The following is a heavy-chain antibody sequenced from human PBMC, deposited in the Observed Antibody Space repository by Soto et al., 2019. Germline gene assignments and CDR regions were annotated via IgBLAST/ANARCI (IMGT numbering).Heavy chain of an antibody. CDR2: IYYRGNT. CDR1: DDSINSDKYY. Sequence: PSETLSLTCSVSDDSINSDKYYWGWIRQPPGKGLEWIGSIYYRGNTYYNPSLQTRVTISLDKSKSQFSLRLNSVTAADSAVYFCARLEGLATISYYFDFWGQEAQVTVSS. D-gene: IGHD3-9*01. CDR3: ARLEGLATISYYFDF. J-gene: IGHJ4*02. V-gene: IGHV4-39*01.